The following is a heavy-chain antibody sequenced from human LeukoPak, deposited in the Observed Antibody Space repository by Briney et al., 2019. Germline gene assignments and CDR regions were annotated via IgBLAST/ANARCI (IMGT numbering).Heavy chain of an antibody. CDR1: GGTFSSYT. CDR2: IISILGIA. J-gene: IGHJ4*02. Sequence: SVNVSCTASGGTFSSYTISWVRQAPGQGLEGMGRIISILGIASYAQKFQGRVTITGDKSTSTAYMELSSLRSGDTAVYYCETPGLLWVTADPWEFDYWGQGNLVTVSS. V-gene: IGHV1-69*02. CDR3: ETPGLLWVTADPWEFDY. D-gene: IGHD2-21*02.